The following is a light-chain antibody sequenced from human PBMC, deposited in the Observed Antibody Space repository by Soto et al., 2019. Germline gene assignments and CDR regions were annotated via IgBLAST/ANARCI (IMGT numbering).Light chain of an antibody. CDR1: QDINNY. CDR3: QRYNNGPPVT. V-gene: IGKV1-27*01. CDR2: AAS. J-gene: IGKJ3*01. Sequence: DIQMTQSPSSLSASVGDRVTITCRASQDINNYLAWYQQKPGKPPKLLIYAASTLQSGVPSRFSGGGSGTDFTLTINSLQPEVVATYYCQRYNNGPPVTFGPGTKV.